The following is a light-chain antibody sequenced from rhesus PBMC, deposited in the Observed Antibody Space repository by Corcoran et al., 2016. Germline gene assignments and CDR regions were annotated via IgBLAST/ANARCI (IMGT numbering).Light chain of an antibody. CDR1: SSDIGGYNR. V-gene: IGLV2-13*03. CDR2: EVG. Sequence: QAAPTQYPYLSVSPGQSVTISCTGTSSDIGGYNRVSWFQQYPGKAPKFMIYEVGKRPSGVSDRFSGSQSGNTSSLTIVGLQAEEDADYYCSSYASSNTFIFGTGTRLTVL. J-gene: IGLJ1*01. CDR3: SSYASSNTFI.